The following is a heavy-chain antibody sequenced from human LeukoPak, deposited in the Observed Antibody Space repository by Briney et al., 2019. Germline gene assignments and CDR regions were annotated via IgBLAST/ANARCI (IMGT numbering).Heavy chain of an antibody. J-gene: IGHJ4*02. V-gene: IGHV5-51*01. CDR3: ARLKGGLVKLRECYFDY. CDR1: GYSFSTYW. CDR2: MYPDDSDT. Sequence: GESLKISCKASGYSFSTYWIAWVRQRPGEGLELMGIMYPDDSDTRYSPSFQGQVTISADKSINTAYLQWNSLKASDTAMYYCARLKGGLVKLRECYFDYWGQGTLVTV. D-gene: IGHD4-17*01.